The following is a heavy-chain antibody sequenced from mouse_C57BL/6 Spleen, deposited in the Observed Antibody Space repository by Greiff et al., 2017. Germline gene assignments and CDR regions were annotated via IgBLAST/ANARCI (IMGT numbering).Heavy chain of an antibody. CDR2: ISDGGSYT. V-gene: IGHV5-4*01. J-gene: IGHJ2*01. Sequence: EVMLVESGGGLVKPGGSLKLSCAASGFTFSSYAMSWVRQTPEKRLEWVATISDGGSYTYYPDNVKGRFTISRYNAKNNLYLHMTHLKSEDTAMYYCSRDLNCDYWGQGTTLTVSS. CDR3: SRDLNCDY. CDR1: GFTFSSYA.